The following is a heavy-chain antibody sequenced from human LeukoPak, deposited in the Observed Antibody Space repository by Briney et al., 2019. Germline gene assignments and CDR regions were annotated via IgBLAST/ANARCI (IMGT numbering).Heavy chain of an antibody. CDR1: GFTFSSYS. CDR2: ISSSSSYI. Sequence: GGSLRLSCVASGFTFSSYSMNWVRQAPGKGLEWVSSISSSSSYIYYADSVKGRFTISRDNAKNSLYLQMNSLRAEDTAVYYCARDHGGGATFDYWGQGTLVTVSS. J-gene: IGHJ4*02. CDR3: ARDHGGGATFDY. D-gene: IGHD1-26*01. V-gene: IGHV3-21*01.